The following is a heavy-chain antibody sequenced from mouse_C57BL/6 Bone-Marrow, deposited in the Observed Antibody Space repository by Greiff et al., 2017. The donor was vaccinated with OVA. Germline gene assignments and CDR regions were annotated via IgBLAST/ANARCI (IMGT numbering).Heavy chain of an antibody. V-gene: IGHV1-81*01. CDR2: IYPRSGNT. D-gene: IGHD2-2*01. CDR3: ASDGYDGAWFAY. CDR1: GYTFTSYG. Sequence: VQLQQSGAELARPGASVKLSCKASGYTFTSYGISWVKQRTGQGLEWIGEIYPRSGNTYYNEKFKGKATLTADKSSSTAYMELRSLTSEDSAVYFCASDGYDGAWFAYWGQGTLVTVSA. J-gene: IGHJ3*01.